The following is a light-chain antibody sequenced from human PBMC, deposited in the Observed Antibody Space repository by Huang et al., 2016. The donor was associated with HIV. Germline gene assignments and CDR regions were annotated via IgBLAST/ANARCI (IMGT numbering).Light chain of an antibody. J-gene: IGKJ2*01. V-gene: IGKV4-1*01. CDR2: WAS. CDR3: QQYYTPPPA. Sequence: DIVMTQSPDSLAVSLGGRATINCKSSQSLLYSSNNQNYLGWYQLKPGQPPRLLIYWASNRESGVPDRFRGSGSGTDFTLTIDSLQPEDVAVYYCQQYYTPPPAFGQGTKLEIK. CDR1: QSLLYSSNNQNY.